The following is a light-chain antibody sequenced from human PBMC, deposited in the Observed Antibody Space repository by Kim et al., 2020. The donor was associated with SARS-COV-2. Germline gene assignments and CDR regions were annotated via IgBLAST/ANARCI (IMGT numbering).Light chain of an antibody. CDR2: KSS. Sequence: TLSASVGDRVTITCRASHSISGWLAWYQQKPGKAPNLLIYKSSSLESGVPSRFSVSGSGTEFTLTISSLQPDDFATYYCQQYSSWTFGQGTKLEIK. J-gene: IGKJ2*01. CDR1: HSISGW. V-gene: IGKV1-5*03. CDR3: QQYSSWT.